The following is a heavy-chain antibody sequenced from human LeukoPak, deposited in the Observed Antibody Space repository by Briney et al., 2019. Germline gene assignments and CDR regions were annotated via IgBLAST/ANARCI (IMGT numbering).Heavy chain of an antibody. Sequence: SETLSLTCAVYGGSFSGYYWSWIRQPPGKGLEWIGEINHSGSTNYNPSLKSRVTISVDTSKNQFSLKLSSVTAADTAVYYCARGVVTAIFDYWGQGTLVTVSS. CDR3: ARGVVTAIFDY. CDR1: GGSFSGYY. CDR2: INHSGST. D-gene: IGHD2-21*02. J-gene: IGHJ4*02. V-gene: IGHV4-34*01.